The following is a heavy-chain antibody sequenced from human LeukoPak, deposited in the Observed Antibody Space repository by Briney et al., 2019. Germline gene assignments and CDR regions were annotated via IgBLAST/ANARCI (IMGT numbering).Heavy chain of an antibody. CDR1: GFTFSSSE. J-gene: IGHJ1*01. CDR2: ISSSGSTI. Sequence: GGSLTLSCAASGFTFSSSEMHWVRQAPGKGLEWVSYISSSGSTIHYADSVKGRFTISRDNAKNSLYLQMNSLRAEDMGVYYCARDRRLHHWGQGTLVTVSS. V-gene: IGHV3-48*03. CDR3: ARDRRLHH.